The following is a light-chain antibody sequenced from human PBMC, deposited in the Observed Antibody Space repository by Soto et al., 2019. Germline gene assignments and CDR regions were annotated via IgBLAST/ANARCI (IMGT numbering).Light chain of an antibody. J-gene: IGKJ5*01. V-gene: IGKV1-27*01. CDR1: QGISSY. Sequence: IRMTQSPSSLSASTGDRVTITCRASQGISSYLAWYQQKPGKAPKLLIYAASTLQSGVPSRFSGSGSGTDFTLTINSLQPEDVATYYCQKYSSAPITFGQGTLLEIK. CDR3: QKYSSAPIT. CDR2: AAS.